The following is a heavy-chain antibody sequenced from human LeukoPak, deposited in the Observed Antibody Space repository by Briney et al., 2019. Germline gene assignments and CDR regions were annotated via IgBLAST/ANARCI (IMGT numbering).Heavy chain of an antibody. CDR1: GVSFNDYC. D-gene: IGHD4-17*01. CDR2: INHSGYT. J-gene: IGHJ4*02. V-gene: IGHV4-34*01. Sequence: SETLSLTCAVSGVSFNDYCWSWVRQTPGKGLEWIGVINHSGYTNDSPSLKSRVTLSIDTSRKQFSLNLRSVTVADSGIYYCTRMTTGHDYWGQGTLVTVSS. CDR3: TRMTTGHDY.